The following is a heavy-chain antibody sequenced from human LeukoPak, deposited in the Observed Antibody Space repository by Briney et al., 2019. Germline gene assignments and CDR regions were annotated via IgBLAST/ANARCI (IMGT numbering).Heavy chain of an antibody. CDR3: AGNYYGSGSYYSEDRY. CDR2: LYTSGST. Sequence: TPSQTLSLTCTVSGGSISSGNYYWRWIRQPAGKGLEWIVRLYTSGSTNYNPSLKSRVTISVDTSKNQFSLKLSSVTAADTAVYYCAGNYYGSGSYYSEDRYWGQGTLVTVSS. V-gene: IGHV4-61*02. J-gene: IGHJ4*02. D-gene: IGHD3-10*01. CDR1: GGSISSGNYY.